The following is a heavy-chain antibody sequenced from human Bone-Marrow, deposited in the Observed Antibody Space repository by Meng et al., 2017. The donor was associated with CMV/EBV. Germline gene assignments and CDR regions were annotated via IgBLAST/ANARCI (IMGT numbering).Heavy chain of an antibody. V-gene: IGHV3-7*01. D-gene: IGHD3-3*01. J-gene: IGHJ5*02. CDR3: ARERSGYYFDP. CDR2: IKQDGSEK. Sequence: GESLKISCAASGFTFSSYWMSWVRQAPGKGLEWVANIKQDGSEKYYVDSVKGRFTISRDNAKNSPYLQMNSLRAEDTAVYYCARERSGYYFDPWGQGTLVTVSS. CDR1: GFTFSSYW.